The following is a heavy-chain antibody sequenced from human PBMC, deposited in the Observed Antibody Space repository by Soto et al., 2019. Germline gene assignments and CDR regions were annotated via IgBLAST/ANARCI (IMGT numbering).Heavy chain of an antibody. V-gene: IGHV1-58*01. CDR2: IVVGSGNT. J-gene: IGHJ3*02. CDR3: ARAVAGREAFDI. CDR1: GFTFTSSA. D-gene: IGHD6-19*01. Sequence: GASVKVSCKASGFTFTSSAVQWVRQARGQRLEWIGWIVVGSGNTNYAQKFQERVTITRDMSTSTVYMELSSLRSEDTAVYYCARAVAGREAFDIWGQGTMVTVSS.